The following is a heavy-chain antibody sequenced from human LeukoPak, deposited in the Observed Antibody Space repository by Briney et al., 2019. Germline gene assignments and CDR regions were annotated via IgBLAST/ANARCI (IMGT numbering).Heavy chain of an antibody. CDR2: ISGSGGST. J-gene: IGHJ4*02. D-gene: IGHD5-18*01. V-gene: IGHV3-23*01. CDR3: AKAVYSGTSGYSFGFGDY. CDR1: GFTFSSYA. Sequence: GGSLRLSCAASGFTFSSYAMSWVRQAPGKGLEWVSAISGSGGSTFYADSVKGRFTLSRDNSKNTLYLQMNSLRAEDTAVYYCAKAVYSGTSGYSFGFGDYWGQGTLVTVSS.